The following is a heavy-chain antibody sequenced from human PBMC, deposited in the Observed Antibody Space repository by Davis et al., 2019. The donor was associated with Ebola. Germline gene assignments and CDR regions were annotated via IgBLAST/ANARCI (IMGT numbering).Heavy chain of an antibody. CDR3: ARSHFSVAAYYFDY. CDR1: GYTFTGYY. D-gene: IGHD6-19*01. V-gene: IGHV1-2*02. J-gene: IGHJ4*02. Sequence: AASVKVSCKASGYTFTGYYMHWVRQAPGQGLEWMGWINPNSGDTHYAQTFQGRVTMTRDTSIIPAYMELSRLRSDDTAVYYCARSHFSVAAYYFDYWGQGTLVTVSS. CDR2: INPNSGDT.